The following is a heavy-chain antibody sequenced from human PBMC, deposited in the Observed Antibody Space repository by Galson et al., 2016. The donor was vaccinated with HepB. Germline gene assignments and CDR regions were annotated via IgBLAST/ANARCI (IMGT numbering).Heavy chain of an antibody. CDR3: GRGASYLDF. V-gene: IGHV4-59*01. CDR2: IYSIGST. J-gene: IGHJ4*02. Sequence: SETLSLTCTVSGGAISSYYWSWIRQPPGKGLEWLGFIYSIGSTNYNSPLKRRVTISVDPSKNQFSLELTSVTAADTAVYYCGRGASYLDFWGQGKLVTVSS. CDR1: GGAISSYY.